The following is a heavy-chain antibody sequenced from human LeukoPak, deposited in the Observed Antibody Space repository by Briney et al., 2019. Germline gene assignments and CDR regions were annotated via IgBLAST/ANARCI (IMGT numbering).Heavy chain of an antibody. J-gene: IGHJ4*02. V-gene: IGHV3-23*01. CDR2: SSGGGTT. CDR3: AKDLTVMIY. CDR1: GFTSSSDA. Sequence: GGSLRLSCAASGFTSSSDAMSWGRQAPGKGLECVSTSSGGGTTYYADHAKGRFTISRDNSKNTLYLQMNSMRDEDTAVYYCAKDLTVMIYWGQGNLVPVSS. D-gene: IGHD3-22*01.